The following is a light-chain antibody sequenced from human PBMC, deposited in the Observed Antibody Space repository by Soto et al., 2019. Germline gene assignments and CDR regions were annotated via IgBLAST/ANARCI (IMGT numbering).Light chain of an antibody. V-gene: IGLV4-60*02. Sequence: QPVLTQSSSASVSLGSSVKLTCTLSSGHNNYIIAWHQQQPGKAPRYLMKIEGSGSFNKGSGVPDRFSGYRSGTDRYLTISNVQFDDEADYYCETWDSNAWVFGGGTKLTVL. CDR3: ETWDSNAWV. CDR1: SGHNNYI. CDR2: IEGSGSF. J-gene: IGLJ3*02.